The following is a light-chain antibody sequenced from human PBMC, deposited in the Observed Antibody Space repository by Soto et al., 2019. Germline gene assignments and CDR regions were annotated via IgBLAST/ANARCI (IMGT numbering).Light chain of an antibody. CDR3: GTWDSSLSAYD. CDR2: DNS. CDR1: SSNIGNNY. J-gene: IGLJ1*01. V-gene: IGLV1-51*01. Sequence: QSVLTQPPSVSAAPRQKVTISCSGSSSNIGNNYVSWYQQLPGTAPKLLIYDNSKRHSGIPDRFSGSKSGTSATLGITGLQTGDEADYYCGTWDSSLSAYDFGTGTKLTVL.